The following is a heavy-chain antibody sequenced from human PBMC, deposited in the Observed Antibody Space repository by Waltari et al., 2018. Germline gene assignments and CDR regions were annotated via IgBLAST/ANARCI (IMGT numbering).Heavy chain of an antibody. V-gene: IGHV4-38-2*01. CDR3: ARRAAIAATGPTYYMDV. D-gene: IGHD6-13*01. CDR2: IDHSGST. J-gene: IGHJ6*03. Sequence: QVQLQESGPGLVKPSETLSLTCAVSGYSISSGYYWGWIRQPPGKGLEWIGSIDHSGSTDYNPARNGRVTIPVDTSKNQFSRKLSSVTAADTAVYYCARRAAIAATGPTYYMDVWGKGTTVTVSS. CDR1: GYSISSGYY.